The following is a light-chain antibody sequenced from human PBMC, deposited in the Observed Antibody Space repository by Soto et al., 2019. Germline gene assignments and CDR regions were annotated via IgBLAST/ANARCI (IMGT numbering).Light chain of an antibody. CDR3: QQRTNWLT. Sequence: EIVLTQSPATLSLSPGERATLSCRASQSISNYLAWYQQKPGQAPRLLIYGASNRATGIPARFSGSGSGTYFTLTISSLEPEDSAVYYCQQRTNWLTFGGGTKVEIK. V-gene: IGKV3-11*01. CDR1: QSISNY. J-gene: IGKJ4*01. CDR2: GAS.